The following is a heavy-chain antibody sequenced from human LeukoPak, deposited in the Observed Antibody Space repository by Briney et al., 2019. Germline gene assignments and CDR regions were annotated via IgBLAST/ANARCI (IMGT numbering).Heavy chain of an antibody. Sequence: PGGSLRLSCAASGFTFSSYAMSWVRLAPGKGLEWVSSISSSSSYIYYADSVKGRFTISRDNAKNSLYLQMNSLRAEDTAVYYCAREYHQFDYWGQGTLVTVSS. CDR1: GFTFSSYA. V-gene: IGHV3-21*01. CDR2: ISSSSSYI. D-gene: IGHD1-14*01. CDR3: AREYHQFDY. J-gene: IGHJ4*02.